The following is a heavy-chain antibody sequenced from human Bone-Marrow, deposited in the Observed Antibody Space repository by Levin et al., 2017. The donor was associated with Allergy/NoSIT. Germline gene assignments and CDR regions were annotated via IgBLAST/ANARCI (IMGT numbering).Heavy chain of an antibody. J-gene: IGHJ4*02. Sequence: GESLKISCAASGFAFSNYWMHWVRQAPGKGLVWVSRINRGGTSTTYADSVKGRFTISRDNAKNTLYLQMNSLRAEDPAVYYCARDPFAYNFGSGSYLDYWGQGTLVSVSS. D-gene: IGHD3-10*01. CDR2: INRGGTST. CDR3: ARDPFAYNFGSGSYLDY. CDR1: GFAFSNYW. V-gene: IGHV3-74*01.